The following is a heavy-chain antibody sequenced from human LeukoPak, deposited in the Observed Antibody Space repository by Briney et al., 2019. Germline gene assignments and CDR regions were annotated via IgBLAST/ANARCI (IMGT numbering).Heavy chain of an antibody. J-gene: IGHJ4*02. D-gene: IGHD3-22*01. V-gene: IGHV3-21*01. CDR3: ARVRWYYYDSSGYYPVDY. CDR2: ISSSSSYI. CDR1: GFTFSSYS. Sequence: GGSLRLSCAASGFTFSSYSMNWVRQAPGKGLEWVSSISSSSSYIYYADSVKGRFTISRDNAKNSLYLQMNSLRAEDTAVYYCARVRWYYYDSSGYYPVDYWGQGTLVTVSS.